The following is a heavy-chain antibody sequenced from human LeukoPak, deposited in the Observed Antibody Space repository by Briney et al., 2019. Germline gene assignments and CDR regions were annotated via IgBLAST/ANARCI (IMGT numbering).Heavy chain of an antibody. CDR3: ARGRGAARPFDY. CDR2: MNPNSGNT. CDR1: GYTFTSYD. V-gene: IGHV1-8*01. J-gene: IGHJ4*02. D-gene: IGHD6-6*01. Sequence: ASVKVSCKASGYTFTSYDINWVRQATGQGLEWMGGMNPNSGNTGYAHKFQGRLTMTRNSSIRTVYMELSSMRSEDTAVYYCARGRGAARPFDYWGQGTLVTVSS.